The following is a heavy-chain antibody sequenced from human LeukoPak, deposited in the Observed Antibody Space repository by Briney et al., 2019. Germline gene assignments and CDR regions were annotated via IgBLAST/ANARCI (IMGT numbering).Heavy chain of an antibody. D-gene: IGHD3-3*01. CDR2: ISYDGSNK. CDR3: ARGEGVGDRRFGVVNVDY. CDR1: GFTFSSYA. V-gene: IGHV3-30*04. Sequence: PGGSLRLSCAASGFTFSSYAMHWVRQAPGKGLEWVAVISYDGSNKYYADSVKGRFTISRDNSKNTLYLQMNSLRAEDTAVYYCARGEGVGDRRFGVVNVDYWGQGTLVTVSS. J-gene: IGHJ4*02.